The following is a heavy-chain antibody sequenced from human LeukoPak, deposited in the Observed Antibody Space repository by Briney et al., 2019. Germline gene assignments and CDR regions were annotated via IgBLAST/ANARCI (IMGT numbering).Heavy chain of an antibody. D-gene: IGHD3-16*01. V-gene: IGHV3-74*01. CDR1: GFTFTTYW. Sequence: GGSLRLSCAASGFTFTTYWMHWVRQAPGKGLELVSRIKGDEMTTNYADSVEGRFTISRDNAKNTVYLEINSLRAEDTAVYYCASQNYDYVWGTQPLGAFDIWREGTMVTVSS. CDR2: IKGDEMTT. CDR3: ASQNYDYVWGTQPLGAFDI. J-gene: IGHJ3*02.